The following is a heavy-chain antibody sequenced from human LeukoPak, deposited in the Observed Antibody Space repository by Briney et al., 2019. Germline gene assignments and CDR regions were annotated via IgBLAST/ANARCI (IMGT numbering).Heavy chain of an antibody. Sequence: GGSLRPSCAASGFTFSSYWMSWVLHAPGKGLEWVANIKQDGSEKYYVDSVKGRFTISRDNAKNSLYLQMNSLRAEDTAVYYCARVAGTIDYWGQGTLVTVSS. D-gene: IGHD6-19*01. V-gene: IGHV3-7*01. CDR1: GFTFSSYW. CDR2: IKQDGSEK. CDR3: ARVAGTIDY. J-gene: IGHJ4*02.